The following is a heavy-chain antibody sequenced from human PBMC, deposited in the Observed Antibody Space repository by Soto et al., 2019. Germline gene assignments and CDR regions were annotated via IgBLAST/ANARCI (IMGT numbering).Heavy chain of an antibody. CDR1: GFTFSSYA. V-gene: IGHV3-23*01. CDR3: AKASDGDYSYYYYYMDV. Sequence: GGSLRLSCAASGFTFSSYAMSWVRQAPGKGLEWVSAISGSGGSTYYADSVKGRFTISRDSSKNTLYLQMNSLRAEDTAVYYCAKASDGDYSYYYYYMDVWGKGTTVTVSS. J-gene: IGHJ6*03. D-gene: IGHD4-17*01. CDR2: ISGSGGST.